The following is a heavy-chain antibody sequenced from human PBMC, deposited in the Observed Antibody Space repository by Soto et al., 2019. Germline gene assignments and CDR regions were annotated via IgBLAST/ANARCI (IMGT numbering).Heavy chain of an antibody. V-gene: IGHV4-39*01. D-gene: IGHD3-9*01. CDR3: ARLEGLATISYYFDF. Sequence: NPSETLSLTCTVSGGSISSSSYYWGWIRQPPGKGLEWIGSIYYSGSTYYNPSLKSRVTISVDTSKNQFSLKLSSVTAADTAVYFCARLEGLATISYYFDFWGPGALVTVSS. CDR2: IYYSGST. CDR1: GGSISSSSYY. J-gene: IGHJ4*02.